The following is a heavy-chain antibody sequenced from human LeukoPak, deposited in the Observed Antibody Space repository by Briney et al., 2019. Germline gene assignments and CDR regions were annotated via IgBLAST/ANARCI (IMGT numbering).Heavy chain of an antibody. CDR3: ALAPNSNWFDF. CDR2: IHYSGSS. CDR1: GDSTSNFY. D-gene: IGHD2-8*01. Sequence: PSETLSLTCTVSGDSTSNFYWSWIRQSPGKGLEWIGNIHYSGSSVYNPSLKSRGTISIDTSGRQFFLKLNSVTAADTAVYFCALAPNSNWFDFWGPGTLVTVSS. J-gene: IGHJ5*01. V-gene: IGHV4-59*03.